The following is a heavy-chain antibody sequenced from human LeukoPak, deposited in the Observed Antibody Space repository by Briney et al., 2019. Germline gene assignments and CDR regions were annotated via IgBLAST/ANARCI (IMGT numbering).Heavy chain of an antibody. CDR3: AREGKWELRDFDY. V-gene: IGHV3-33*08. CDR1: GFTFSSYS. Sequence: GGSLRLSCAASGFTFSSYSMHWVRQAPGKGLEWVAVIWYDGSNKYYADSVKGRFTISRDNSKNTLYLQMNSLRAEDTAVYYCAREGKWELRDFDYWGQGTLVTVSS. J-gene: IGHJ4*02. D-gene: IGHD1-26*01. CDR2: IWYDGSNK.